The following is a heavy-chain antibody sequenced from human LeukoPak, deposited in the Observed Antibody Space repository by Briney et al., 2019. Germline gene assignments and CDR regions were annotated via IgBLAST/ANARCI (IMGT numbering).Heavy chain of an antibody. CDR3: ARPEPERSNWFDP. V-gene: IGHV4-34*01. CDR1: GGSLSGYY. D-gene: IGHD1-1*01. J-gene: IGHJ5*02. Sequence: PSETLSLTCGVYGGSLSGYYWSWIRQPQGKGLEWIAEINYSGSTTYNPSLKSRVTISIDTSKNQFSLKLRSVTAADTAMYYCARPEPERSNWFDPWGQGTLVIVSS. CDR2: INYSGST.